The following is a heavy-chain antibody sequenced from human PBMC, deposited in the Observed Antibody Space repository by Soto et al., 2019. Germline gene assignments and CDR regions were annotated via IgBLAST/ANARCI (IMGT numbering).Heavy chain of an antibody. CDR3: ARGVPYYYNTSGSPFEY. CDR2: IIPLFGTT. Sequence: QVQLVQSGAEVKKPGSSVKVSCKASGGTYRSYGINWVRQAPGQGLEWMGGIIPLFGTTNYAQKFQGRVTITADESTITAYMELSSLRSEDTALYYCARGVPYYYNTSGSPFEYWGQGSLVTDSS. D-gene: IGHD3-22*01. CDR1: GGTYRSYG. J-gene: IGHJ4*02. V-gene: IGHV1-69*01.